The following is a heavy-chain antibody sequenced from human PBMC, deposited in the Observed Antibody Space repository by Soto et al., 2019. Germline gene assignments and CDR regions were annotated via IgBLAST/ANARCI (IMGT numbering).Heavy chain of an antibody. Sequence: QPGGSLRLSCAASGFTFSSFWMTWVRQAPGKGLEWVANIKQDGSEKYQVDSVKGRFTISRDNAKNALYLQMNSLRVEDTAVYYCVRHEGTWFDPWGQGTLVTVSS. CDR2: IKQDGSEK. D-gene: IGHD3-10*01. CDR3: VRHEGTWFDP. CDR1: GFTFSSFW. J-gene: IGHJ5*02. V-gene: IGHV3-7*01.